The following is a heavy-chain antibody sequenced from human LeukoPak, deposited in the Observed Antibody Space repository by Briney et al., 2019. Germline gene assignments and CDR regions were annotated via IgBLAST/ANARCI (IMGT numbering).Heavy chain of an antibody. CDR3: ARVDGYSYGGGGYYYYYYMDV. Sequence: PSETLSLTCTVSDYSISSSSYYWGWIRQPPGKGLEWIGSIYYSGSTYYNPSLKSRVTISVDTSKNQFSLKLSSVTAADTAVYYCARVDGYSYGGGGYYYYYYMDVWGKGTTVTVSS. D-gene: IGHD5-18*01. V-gene: IGHV4-39*07. J-gene: IGHJ6*03. CDR2: IYYSGST. CDR1: DYSISSSSYY.